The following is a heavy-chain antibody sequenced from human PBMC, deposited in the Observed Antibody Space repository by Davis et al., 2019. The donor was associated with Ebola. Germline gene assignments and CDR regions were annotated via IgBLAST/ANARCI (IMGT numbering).Heavy chain of an antibody. CDR2: IYYSGST. Sequence: GSLRLSCAASGFTFSSYAMNWVRQPPGKGLEWIGSIYYSGSTYYNPSLKSRVTISVDTSKNQFSLKLSSVTAADTAVYYCAREYSSGSKDFDYWGQGTLVTVSS. CDR3: AREYSSGSKDFDY. D-gene: IGHD6-19*01. J-gene: IGHJ4*02. V-gene: IGHV4-39*01. CDR1: GFTFSSYA.